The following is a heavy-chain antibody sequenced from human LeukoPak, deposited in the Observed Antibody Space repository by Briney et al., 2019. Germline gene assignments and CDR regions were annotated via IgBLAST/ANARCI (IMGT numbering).Heavy chain of an antibody. CDR3: VEELTPDRSGFDAFHI. D-gene: IGHD3-22*01. V-gene: IGHV3-48*03. J-gene: IGHJ3*02. CDR1: GFTFSSYE. CDR2: TSSRGGKI. Sequence: PGGSLRLSCVASGFTFSSYEMDWVRQAPWKGLEWVSYTSSRGGKIYYADSVKGRFTISRDNAKNSLYLQMNSLRAEDTAVYYCVEELTPDRSGFDAFHIWGQGTLVTVSS.